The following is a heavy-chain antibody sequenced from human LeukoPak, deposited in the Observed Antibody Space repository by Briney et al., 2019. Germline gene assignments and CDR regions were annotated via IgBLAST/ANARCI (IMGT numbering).Heavy chain of an antibody. CDR1: GGSISRNTW. V-gene: IGHV4-4*02. J-gene: IGHJ3*01. D-gene: IGHD2-21*02. Sequence: SGTLSLTCAVSGGSISRNTWWTRVRQPPGKGLEWIGEVFHNGSTNYNPSLKSRVTISIDKSKHQFSLKLNSVTAADTAVYLCARYCGTDCYSGPPHAFDVWGQGTMVTVSP. CDR3: ARYCGTDCYSGPPHAFDV. CDR2: VFHNGST.